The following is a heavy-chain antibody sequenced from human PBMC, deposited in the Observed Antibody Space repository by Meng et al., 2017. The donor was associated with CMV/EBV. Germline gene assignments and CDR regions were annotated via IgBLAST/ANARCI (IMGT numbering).Heavy chain of an antibody. CDR2: ISWNRGSI. CDR1: GFTFDDYA. V-gene: IGHV3-9*01. J-gene: IGHJ4*02. CDR3: AKRASSGYYSLAFDI. Sequence: SLKISCAASGFTFDDYAMHWVRQAPGKGLEWVSGISWNRGSIGYADSVKGRFTISRDNAKNSLYLQMNSLRAEDTALYYCAKRASSGYYSLAFDIWGQGTLVTVSS. D-gene: IGHD3-22*01.